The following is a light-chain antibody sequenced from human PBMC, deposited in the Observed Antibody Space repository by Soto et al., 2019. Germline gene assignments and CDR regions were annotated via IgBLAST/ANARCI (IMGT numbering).Light chain of an antibody. CDR3: QQSYSTPYT. J-gene: IGKJ2*01. V-gene: IGKV1-39*01. Sequence: HMTQSPSSLSASVGDRVTIACRASQRITTYLNWYQQKPGKAPKLLISTAATLQGGVPSRFSGSGSGTDFTLTITTLQPEDFATYFCQQSYSTPYTFGQGTKLEIK. CDR2: TAA. CDR1: QRITTY.